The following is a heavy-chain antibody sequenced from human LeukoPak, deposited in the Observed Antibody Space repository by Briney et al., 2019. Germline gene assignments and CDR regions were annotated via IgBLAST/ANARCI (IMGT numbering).Heavy chain of an antibody. Sequence: QPGGTLRLSCAASGFTFSSYGMTWVRQAPGKGLEWVSIISGSGTNTYYADSVKGRFTISRDNSQNTLYLQMNSLRAEDTAVYYCAKDPLPVIATSYFDSWGQGTLVTVSS. J-gene: IGHJ4*02. CDR3: AKDPLPVIATSYFDS. V-gene: IGHV3-23*01. CDR1: GFTFSSYG. CDR2: ISGSGTNT. D-gene: IGHD3-10*01.